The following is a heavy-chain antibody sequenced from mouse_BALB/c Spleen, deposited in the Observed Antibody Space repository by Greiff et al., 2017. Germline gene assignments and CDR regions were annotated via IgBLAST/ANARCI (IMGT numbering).Heavy chain of an antibody. D-gene: IGHD1-3*01. J-gene: IGHJ4*01. V-gene: IGHV5-6-4*01. CDR2: ISSGGSYT. CDR1: GFTFSSYT. CDR3: TRVAQDYYAMDY. Sequence: EVMLVESGGGLVKPGGSLKLSCAASGFTFSSYTMSWVRQTPEKRLEWVATISSGGSYTYYPDSVKGRFTISRDNAKNTLYLQMSSLKSEDTAMYYCTRVAQDYYAMDYWGQGTSVTVSS.